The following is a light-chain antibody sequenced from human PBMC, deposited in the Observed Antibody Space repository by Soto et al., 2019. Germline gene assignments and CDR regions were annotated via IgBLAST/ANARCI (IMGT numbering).Light chain of an antibody. CDR2: DAS. CDR1: QSVSSY. V-gene: IGKV3-11*01. J-gene: IGKJ4*01. CDR3: QQRSNWPPLT. Sequence: EIVLTQSPATLSLSPGERATLSCRASQSVSSYLAWYQQKPGQAPRLLIYDASNRATGIPPRFSGSGSGTDFTLILISLEPQDFAAYYCQQRSNWPPLTFGGGTKVEIK.